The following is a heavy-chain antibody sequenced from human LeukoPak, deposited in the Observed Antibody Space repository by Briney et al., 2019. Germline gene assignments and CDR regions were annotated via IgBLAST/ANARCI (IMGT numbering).Heavy chain of an antibody. D-gene: IGHD2-21*02. CDR2: IWYDGSNK. Sequence: PGRSLRLSCAASGFTFRSHGMNWVRQAPGKGLEWVAVIWYDGSNKYYAGSVKGRFTISRGNSKNTLYLQMNSLRDEDTAMYYCARWGDGKRFDYWGQGTLVTVSS. CDR3: ARWGDGKRFDY. V-gene: IGHV3-33*01. CDR1: GFTFRSHG. J-gene: IGHJ4*02.